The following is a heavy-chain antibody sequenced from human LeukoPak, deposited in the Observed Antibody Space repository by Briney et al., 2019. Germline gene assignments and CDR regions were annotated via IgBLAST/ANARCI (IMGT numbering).Heavy chain of an antibody. V-gene: IGHV1-18*01. D-gene: IGHD5-18*01. CDR1: GYTFTSYG. Sequence: VASVKVSCKASGYTFTSYGTSWVRQAPGQGLEWMGWISAYNGNTNYAQKLQGRVTMTTDTSTSTAYMELRSLRSDDTAVYYCARDDRLRGYSYGYPNYWGQGTLVTVSS. J-gene: IGHJ4*02. CDR3: ARDDRLRGYSYGYPNY. CDR2: ISAYNGNT.